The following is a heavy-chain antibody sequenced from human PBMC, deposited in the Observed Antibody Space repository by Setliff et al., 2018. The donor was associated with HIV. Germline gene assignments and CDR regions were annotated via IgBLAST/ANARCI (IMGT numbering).Heavy chain of an antibody. J-gene: IGHJ4*02. D-gene: IGHD3-9*01. CDR3: VRDRDWAFDY. CDR2: ISSSGFPI. V-gene: IGHV3-48*01. Sequence: GSLRLSCEASGFTFSTYGMNWVRHAPGKGLEWVAQISSSGFPIYYADSVRGRFTASRDNAKNSLYLQMDSLRAEDTAVYYCVRDRDWAFDYWGQGILVTVSS. CDR1: GFTFSTYG.